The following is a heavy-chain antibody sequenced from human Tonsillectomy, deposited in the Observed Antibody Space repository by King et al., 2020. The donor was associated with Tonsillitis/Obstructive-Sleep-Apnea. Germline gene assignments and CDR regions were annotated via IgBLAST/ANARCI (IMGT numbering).Heavy chain of an antibody. V-gene: IGHV5-51*01. J-gene: IGHJ4*02. CDR3: ARGDNKALAGPFDY. CDR2: IYPGDSDT. D-gene: IGHD5-24*01. CDR1: GYSFTSYW. Sequence: VQLVESGAEVKKPGESLKISCKGSGYSFTSYWIGWVRQMPKGLEWMGIIYPGDSDTRYSPSFQGQVTISADKSISTAYLQWSSLKASDTAMYYCARGDNKALAGPFDYWGQGTLVTVSS.